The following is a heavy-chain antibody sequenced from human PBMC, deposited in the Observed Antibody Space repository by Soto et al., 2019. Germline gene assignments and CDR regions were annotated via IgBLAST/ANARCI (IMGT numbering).Heavy chain of an antibody. V-gene: IGHV4-31*03. Sequence: SETLSLTCTVSCGSISSCGYYWSWIRQHPGKGLEWIGYIYYSGSTYYNPSLKSRVTISIDTSKSQFSLKLSSVTAADTAVYYCARDFSDSSGPTLGMGVWGQGTTVTVFS. D-gene: IGHD6-19*01. CDR2: IYYSGST. CDR3: ARDFSDSSGPTLGMGV. CDR1: CGSISSCGYY. J-gene: IGHJ6*02.